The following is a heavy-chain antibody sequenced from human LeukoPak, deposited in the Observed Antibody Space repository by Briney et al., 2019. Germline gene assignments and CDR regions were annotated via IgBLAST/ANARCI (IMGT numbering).Heavy chain of an antibody. CDR3: ARDRYSSSSSPHYYYYMDV. J-gene: IGHJ6*03. D-gene: IGHD6-6*01. V-gene: IGHV4-59*01. CDR1: GGSISSYY. Sequence: SETLSLTCTVSGGSISSYYWSWIRQPPGKGLEWIGYIYYSGSTNYNPSLKSRVTISVDTSKNQFSLKLSSVTAADTAVYYCARDRYSSSSSPHYYYYMDVWGKGTTVTVSS. CDR2: IYYSGST.